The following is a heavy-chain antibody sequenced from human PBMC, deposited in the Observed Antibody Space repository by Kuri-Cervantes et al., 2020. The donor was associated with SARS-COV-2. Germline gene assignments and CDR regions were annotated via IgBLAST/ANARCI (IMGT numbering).Heavy chain of an antibody. V-gene: IGHV3-48*03. CDR2: ISSSGSTI. D-gene: IGHD2-15*01. CDR1: GFTFSSYE. J-gene: IGHJ4*02. Sequence: LSLTCAASGFTFSSYEMNWVRQAPGKGLEWVSYISSSGSTIYYADSVKGRFTISRDDAKNSLYLQMNSLRAEDTAVYYCARDLNGWSDYWGQGTLVTVSS. CDR3: ARDLNGWSDY.